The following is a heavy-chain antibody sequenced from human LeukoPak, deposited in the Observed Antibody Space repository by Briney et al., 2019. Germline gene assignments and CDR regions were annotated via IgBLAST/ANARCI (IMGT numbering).Heavy chain of an antibody. J-gene: IGHJ6*02. CDR2: INPNSGGT. CDR1: GYTFTGYY. CDR3: ARQNMAVAGTGDV. Sequence: ASVKVSCKASGYTFTGYYMHWVRQAPGQGLEWMGWINPNSGGTNYAQKFQGRVTMTRDTSISTAYMELSWLRSDDTAVYYCARQNMAVAGTGDVWGQGTTVTVSS. D-gene: IGHD6-19*01. V-gene: IGHV1-2*02.